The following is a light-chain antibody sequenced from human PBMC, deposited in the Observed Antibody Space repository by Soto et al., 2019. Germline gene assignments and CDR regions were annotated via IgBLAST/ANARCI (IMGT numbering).Light chain of an antibody. CDR3: HQYNDWPRT. CDR2: GTF. Sequence: EIVLTQSPGTLSLSPGERATLSCRASQSVSSNLAWYQQKPCQAPRLLIYGTFTRATGIPARFSGSGSATEFTLTISSLQSEDFAIYYCHQYNDWPRTFGQGTKVDIK. J-gene: IGKJ1*01. V-gene: IGKV3-15*01. CDR1: QSVSSN.